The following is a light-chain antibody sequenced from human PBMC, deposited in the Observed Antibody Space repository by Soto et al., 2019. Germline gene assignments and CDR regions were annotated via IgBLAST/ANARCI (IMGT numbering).Light chain of an antibody. CDR2: EVS. V-gene: IGLV2-14*01. CDR1: SSDVGRYNY. CDR3: SSYRSSAVV. J-gene: IGLJ2*01. Sequence: QSVLTQPASVSGSPGQSITISCTGTSSDVGRYNYVSWYQQHPGNAPKLVIHEVSNRPSGVSNRFSGSKSGNTASLIISGLQAEDEADYYCSSYRSSAVVFGGGTKVTVL.